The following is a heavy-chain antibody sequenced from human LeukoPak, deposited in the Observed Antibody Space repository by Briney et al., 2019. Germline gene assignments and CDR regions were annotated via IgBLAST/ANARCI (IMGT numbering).Heavy chain of an antibody. V-gene: IGHV3-23*01. Sequence: GGSLRLSCAASGFTFSSYAMSWVRQAPGKGLEWVSAISGSGGSTYYADSVKGRLTISRDNSKNTLYLQMNSLRAEDTAVYYCAKSLDDFWSGYLGWYFDLWGRGTLVTVSS. CDR1: GFTFSSYA. CDR3: AKSLDDFWSGYLGWYFDL. J-gene: IGHJ2*01. D-gene: IGHD3-3*01. CDR2: ISGSGGST.